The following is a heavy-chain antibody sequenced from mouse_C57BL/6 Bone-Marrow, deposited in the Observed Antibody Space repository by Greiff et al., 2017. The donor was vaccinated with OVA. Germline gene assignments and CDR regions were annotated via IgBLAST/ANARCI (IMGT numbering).Heavy chain of an antibody. CDR1: GYTFTSYG. D-gene: IGHD1-1*01. CDR2: IYPRSGNT. CDR3: ARPYYYGSGNY. J-gene: IGHJ2*01. Sequence: VQLQQSGAELARPGASVKLSCKASGYTFTSYGISWVKQRTGQGLEWIGEIYPRSGNTYYNEKFKGRATLTADKSSSTAYMELRSLTSEDSAVYFCARPYYYGSGNYWGQGTTLTVSS. V-gene: IGHV1-81*01.